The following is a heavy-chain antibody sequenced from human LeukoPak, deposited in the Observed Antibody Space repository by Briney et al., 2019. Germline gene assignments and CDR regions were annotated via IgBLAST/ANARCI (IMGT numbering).Heavy chain of an antibody. D-gene: IGHD3-9*01. Sequence: ASVKVSCKASGGTFSSYAISWVRQAPGQGLEWMGGIIPIFGTANYAQKFQGRVTITADESTSTAYMELSSLRSEDTAVYYCARGTPNYDILTGYYNWFDYWGQGTLVTVSS. CDR3: ARGTPNYDILTGYYNWFDY. J-gene: IGHJ4*02. V-gene: IGHV1-69*13. CDR1: GGTFSSYA. CDR2: IIPIFGTA.